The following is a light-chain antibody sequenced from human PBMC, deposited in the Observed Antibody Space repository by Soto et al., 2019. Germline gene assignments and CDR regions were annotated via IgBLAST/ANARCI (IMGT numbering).Light chain of an antibody. CDR1: QSVSSY. Sequence: ESVLTQSGASRSLSPVERATLSCRASQSVSSYLAWYQQKPGQAPRLLMYEASTRATGIPARFSGGGSGTDFTLTISSLEPEDFAVYYCQQRSDWPWTFGQGTKVDI. V-gene: IGKV3-11*01. CDR2: EAS. J-gene: IGKJ1*01. CDR3: QQRSDWPWT.